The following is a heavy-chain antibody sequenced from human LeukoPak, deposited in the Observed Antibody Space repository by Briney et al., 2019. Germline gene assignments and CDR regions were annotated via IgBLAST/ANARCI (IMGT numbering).Heavy chain of an antibody. J-gene: IGHJ4*02. CDR1: GLTFSNYA. CDR2: ISGSDGST. D-gene: IGHD2-15*01. V-gene: IGHV3-23*01. CDR3: AKGRGYRTGGSCYSDY. Sequence: PGGSLRLSCTASGLTFSNYAMSWVRQAPGKGLEWVSTISGSDGSTYYADSVKGRFTISRDNSKNTLYLQMNSLRVEDTAIYYCAKGRGYRTGGSCYSDYWGQGTLVTVSS.